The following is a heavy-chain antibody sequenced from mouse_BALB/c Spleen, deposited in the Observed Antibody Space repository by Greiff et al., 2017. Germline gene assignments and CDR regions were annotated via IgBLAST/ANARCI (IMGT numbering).Heavy chain of an antibody. CDR2: ISRGGSYT. CDR3: ARHGYYGNSYYAMDY. D-gene: IGHD2-1*01. CDR1: GFTFSSYG. Sequence: EVHLVESGGDLVKPGGSLKLSCAASGFTFSSYGMSWVRQTPDKRLEWVATISRGGSYTYYPDSVKGRFTISRDNAKNTLYLQMSSLKSEDTAMYYCARHGYYGNSYYAMDYWGQGTSVTVSS. V-gene: IGHV5-6*01. J-gene: IGHJ4*01.